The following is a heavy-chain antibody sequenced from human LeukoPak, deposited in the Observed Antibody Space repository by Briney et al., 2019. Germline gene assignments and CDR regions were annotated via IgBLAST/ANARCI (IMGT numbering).Heavy chain of an antibody. CDR3: AKDSGHDSSFDY. Sequence: GGSLRLSSAASGFTFSSYGMHWVRQAPGKGLEWVAVISYDGSNKYYADSVKGRFTISRDNSKNTLYLQMNSLRAEDTAVYYCAKDSGHDSSFDYWGQGTLVTVSS. CDR1: GFTFSSYG. D-gene: IGHD5-12*01. V-gene: IGHV3-30*18. J-gene: IGHJ4*02. CDR2: ISYDGSNK.